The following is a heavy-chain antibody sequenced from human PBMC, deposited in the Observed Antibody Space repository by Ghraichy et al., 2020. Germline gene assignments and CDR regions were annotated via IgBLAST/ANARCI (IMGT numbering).Heavy chain of an antibody. CDR2: IYYSGST. V-gene: IGHV4-59*01. CDR1: GGSISSYY. Sequence: SETLSLTCTVSGGSISSYYWSWIRQPPGKGLEWIGYIYYSGSTNYNPSLKSRVTISVDTSKNQFSLKLSSVTAADTAVYYCARASIAVAGIDYWGQGTLVTVSS. D-gene: IGHD6-19*01. J-gene: IGHJ4*02. CDR3: ARASIAVAGIDY.